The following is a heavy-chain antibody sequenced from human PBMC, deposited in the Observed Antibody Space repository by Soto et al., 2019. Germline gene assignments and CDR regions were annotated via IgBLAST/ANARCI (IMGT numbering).Heavy chain of an antibody. J-gene: IGHJ6*02. CDR1: GASISSDC. D-gene: IGHD5-12*01. V-gene: IGHV4-59*01. Sequence: SETLSLTCSVSGASISSDCWSWIRQPPGKGLEWIGYICHGGSSTHNPSLKSRVTISVDMSKNQFSLNLTSVTAADAAVYYCAREGYSGHGHAMGVWGQGTTVTVSS. CDR3: AREGYSGHGHAMGV. CDR2: ICHGGSS.